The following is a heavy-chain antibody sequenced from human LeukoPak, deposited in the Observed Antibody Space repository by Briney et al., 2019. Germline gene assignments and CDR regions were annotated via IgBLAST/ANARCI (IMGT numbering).Heavy chain of an antibody. D-gene: IGHD1-14*01. V-gene: IGHV3-53*01. CDR1: GFTVITND. J-gene: IGHJ4*02. Sequence: GSLRLSCAASGFTVITNDMTWVRQAPGKGLEWVSVLYSDGNTKYADSVQGRFTISRDNSKNTLYLEMNSLSPDDTAVYYCARGVEPLAANTLAYWGQGTLVTVSS. CDR3: ARGVEPLAANTLAY. CDR2: LYSDGNT.